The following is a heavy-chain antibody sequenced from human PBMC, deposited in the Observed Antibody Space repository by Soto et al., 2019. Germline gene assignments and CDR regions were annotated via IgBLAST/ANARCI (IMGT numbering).Heavy chain of an antibody. CDR3: ARGSSSCCRLGWLDA. CDR2: INPRGGST. CDR1: GYTFISYY. V-gene: IGHV1-46*01. J-gene: IGHJ5*02. Sequence: ASVKVSCKAFGYTFISYYVHWVRQAPGQGLEWMGIINPRGGSTTYAQKFQGRVAMSTDTSTSTVYMELSSLKSEDTAVYFCARGSSSCCRLGWLDAWGQGTQVTVSS.